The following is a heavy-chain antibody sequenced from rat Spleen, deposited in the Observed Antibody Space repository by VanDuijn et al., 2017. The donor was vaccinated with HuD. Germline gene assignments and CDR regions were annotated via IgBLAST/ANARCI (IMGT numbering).Heavy chain of an antibody. D-gene: IGHD1-11*01. J-gene: IGHJ2*01. CDR2: IWSTGGT. CDR1: GFSLISYS. CDR3: ARHTYGGFEAFDY. V-gene: IGHV2-13*01. Sequence: QVQLKESGPGLVQPSQTLSLTCTVSGFSLISYSVNWVRQPPGKGLEWMGSIWSTGGTHYNSAVQSRLTISRDTSKSQVFLKMNSLQPEDTGAYYCARHTYGGFEAFDYWGQGVMVTVSS.